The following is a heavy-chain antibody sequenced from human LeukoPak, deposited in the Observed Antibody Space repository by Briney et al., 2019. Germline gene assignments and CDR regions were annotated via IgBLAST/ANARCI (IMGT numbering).Heavy chain of an antibody. CDR3: ARALNYYHSSVLYNWFDP. D-gene: IGHD3-22*01. J-gene: IGHJ5*02. CDR1: GGSISSGDYY. CDR2: IYYSGST. Sequence: SETLSLTCTVSGGSISSGDYYWSWIRQPPGKGLEWIGYIYYSGSTYYNPSLKSRVTISVDTSKNQFSLKLSSVTAADTAVYYCARALNYYHSSVLYNWFDPWGQGTLVTVSS. V-gene: IGHV4-30-4*01.